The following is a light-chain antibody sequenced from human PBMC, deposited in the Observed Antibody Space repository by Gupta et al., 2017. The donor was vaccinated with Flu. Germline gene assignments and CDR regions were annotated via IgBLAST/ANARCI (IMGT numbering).Light chain of an antibody. CDR1: QDVDRW. CDR3: QQYNGNVLT. J-gene: IGKJ1*01. V-gene: IGKV1-5*03. CDR2: MAS. Sequence: DIQMTQSPSTLSASVGDRVTITCRASQDVDRWVAWYQQKPGKAPRVLIFMASVLLNGVPSRFTATGSGTEFTVTISSLQPDDFATYYCQQYNGNVLTFGQGTRVDTK.